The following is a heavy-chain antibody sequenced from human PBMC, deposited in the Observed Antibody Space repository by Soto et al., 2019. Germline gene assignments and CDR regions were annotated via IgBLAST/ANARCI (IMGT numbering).Heavy chain of an antibody. J-gene: IGHJ4*02. Sequence: PXVCLRLSCAASGFSFSSYGMHWVRQAPGKGLEWVAVISYDGSNKYYADSVKGRFTISRDNSKNTLYLQMNSLRAEDTAVYYCPKGAVGTMIVVVAYFDYWGQGTLVTVSS. V-gene: IGHV3-30*18. CDR1: GFSFSSYG. D-gene: IGHD3-22*01. CDR3: PKGAVGTMIVVVAYFDY. CDR2: ISYDGSNK.